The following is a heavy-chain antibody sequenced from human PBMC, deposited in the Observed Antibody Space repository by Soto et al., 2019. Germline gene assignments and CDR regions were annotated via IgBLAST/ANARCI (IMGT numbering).Heavy chain of an antibody. CDR1: GGIFSTYA. Sequence: QVQLVQSGAEVKKPGSSVKVSCKASGGIFSTYAISWLRQAPGQGLEWMGGIIPIFGTPNYAQRFQGRVTITADESTSTAYMELSRLRSEDTDVYYCARDRDDYGSGNYYNRIYFWGQGTLVTVSS. V-gene: IGHV1-69*01. CDR2: IIPIFGTP. J-gene: IGHJ4*02. CDR3: ARDRDDYGSGNYYNRIYF. D-gene: IGHD3-10*01.